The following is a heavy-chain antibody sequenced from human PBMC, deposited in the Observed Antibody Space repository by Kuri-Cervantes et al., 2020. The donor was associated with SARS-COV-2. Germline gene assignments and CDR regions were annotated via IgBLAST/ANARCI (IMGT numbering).Heavy chain of an antibody. J-gene: IGHJ5*02. D-gene: IGHD6-19*01. CDR3: ARVIEVAGHNWFDH. CDR1: GYTFIGYY. CDR2: INPNSGGT. Sequence: ASVKVSCKASGYTFIGYYMHWVRQAPGQGLEWMGWINPNSGGTKYAQKFQGRVTMTRDTSISPAYMEVSRLRSDDTAVYYCARVIEVAGHNWFDHWGQGTLVTVSS. V-gene: IGHV1-2*02.